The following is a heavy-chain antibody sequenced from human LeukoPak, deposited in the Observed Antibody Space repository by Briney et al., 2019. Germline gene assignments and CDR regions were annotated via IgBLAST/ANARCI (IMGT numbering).Heavy chain of an antibody. CDR2: IYYSGST. CDR3: ARDLRGYSYGSDYFDY. CDR1: GGSISSYY. V-gene: IGHV4-59*01. Sequence: PSETLSLTCTVSGGSISSYYWSWIRQPPGKGLEWIGYIYYSGSTNYNPSLKSRVTISVDTSKNQFPLKLSSVTAADTAVYYCARDLRGYSYGSDYFDYWGQGTLVTVSS. D-gene: IGHD5-18*01. J-gene: IGHJ4*02.